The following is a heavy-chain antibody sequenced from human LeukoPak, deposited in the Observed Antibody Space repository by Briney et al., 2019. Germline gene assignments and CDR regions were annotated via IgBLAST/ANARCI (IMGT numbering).Heavy chain of an antibody. V-gene: IGHV3-21*01. CDR2: ISFRCTYI. J-gene: IGHJ5*02. D-gene: IGHD2-2*01. CDR3: ARADCSSSTCYLRRSWFDP. CDR1: GFSVSGHD. Sequence: GGSLRLSCVASGFSVSGHDMNWVRQAPWGGLEWVCSISFRCTYIYYADSVRGRFTIYRDNAKNSLYLQMNRLRVEDTAVYYCARADCSSSTCYLRRSWFDPWGQGTLVTVSS.